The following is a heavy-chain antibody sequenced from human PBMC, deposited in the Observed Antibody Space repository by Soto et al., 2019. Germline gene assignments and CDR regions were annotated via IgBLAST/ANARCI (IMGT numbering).Heavy chain of an antibody. CDR3: ARSSGGYAFDI. CDR2: IYYSGST. Sequence: PSETLSLTCTVSGGSISSYYWSWIRQPPGKGLEWIGYIYYSGSTNYNPSLKSRVTISVDTSKNQFSLKLSSVTAADTAVYYCARSSGGYAFDIWGQGTMVTVS. V-gene: IGHV4-59*08. J-gene: IGHJ3*02. D-gene: IGHD6-19*01. CDR1: GGSISSYY.